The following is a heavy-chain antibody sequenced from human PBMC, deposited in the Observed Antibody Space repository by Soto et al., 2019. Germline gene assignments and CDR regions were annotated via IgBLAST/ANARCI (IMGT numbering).Heavy chain of an antibody. CDR2: IIPMFATT. CDR3: ARGRGIGFSSTWNIYWYYNMDV. V-gene: IGHV1-69*01. CDR1: GGTFSDYA. D-gene: IGHD6-13*01. J-gene: IGHJ6*02. Sequence: QVQLVQSGAEVRKSGSSVKVSCKAAGGTFSDYALSWVRQAPGQGLEWMGGIIPMFATTNYAQKIQGRVTITADDSATTAHMELSSLKSEDTAGYYCARGRGIGFSSTWNIYWYYNMDVWGQGTTVTVSS.